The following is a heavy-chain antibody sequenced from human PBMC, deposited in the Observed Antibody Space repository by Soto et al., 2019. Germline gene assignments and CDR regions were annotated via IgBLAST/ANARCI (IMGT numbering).Heavy chain of an antibody. J-gene: IGHJ4*02. Sequence: GGSLRLSCAAFGFTFSSYAMSWVRQAPGKGLEWVSGIGGGGDYTYYADSVKGRFSVSKDNSKNTLYLQMNSLRPEYTAIYYCAKGRGSDSLAILHYWGQGTLVTVSS. V-gene: IGHV3-23*01. CDR3: AKGRGSDSLAILHY. CDR2: IGGGGDYT. D-gene: IGHD2-21*01. CDR1: GFTFSSYA.